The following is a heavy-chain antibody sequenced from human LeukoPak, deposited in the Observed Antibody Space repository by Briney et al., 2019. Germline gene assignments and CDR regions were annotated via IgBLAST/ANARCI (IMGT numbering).Heavy chain of an antibody. CDR3: ARDQEYSSSLADY. V-gene: IGHV1-2*02. J-gene: IGHJ4*02. Sequence: GASVKLSCKASGYTFTGYNMHWVRQAPGQGLEWMGWINPNSGGTNYAQKFQGRVTMTRDTSISTAYMELSRLRSDDTAVYYCARDQEYSSSLADYWGQGALVTVSS. D-gene: IGHD6-6*01. CDR1: GYTFTGYN. CDR2: INPNSGGT.